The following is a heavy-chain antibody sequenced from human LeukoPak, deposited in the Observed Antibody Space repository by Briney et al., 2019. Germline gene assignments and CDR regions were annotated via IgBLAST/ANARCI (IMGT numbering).Heavy chain of an antibody. V-gene: IGHV4-59*12. D-gene: IGHD2-2*01. CDR3: AREGCSSTSCLTSLDY. CDR2: MYYSGST. CDR1: DGSISSYY. J-gene: IGHJ4*02. Sequence: SSETLSLTCTVSDGSISSYYWSWIRQPPGKGLECIGYMYYSGSTNYNPSLKSRVTISVDTSKNQFSLKLSSVTAADTAVYYCAREGCSSTSCLTSLDYWGQGTLVTVSS.